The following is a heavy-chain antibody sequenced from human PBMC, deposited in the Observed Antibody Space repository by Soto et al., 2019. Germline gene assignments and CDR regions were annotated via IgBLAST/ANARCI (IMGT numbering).Heavy chain of an antibody. V-gene: IGHV2-5*01. CDR1: GFSLSTSGVG. J-gene: IGHJ3*02. CDR3: AHSGRTYYDFWSGYNRNADAFDI. D-gene: IGHD3-3*01. CDR2: IYWNDDK. Sequence: GSGPTLVNPTQTLTLTCTFSGFSLSTSGVGVGWIRQPPGKALEWLALIYWNDDKRYSPSLKSRLTITKDTSKNQVVLTMTNMDPVDTATYYCAHSGRTYYDFWSGYNRNADAFDIWGQGTMVTVSS.